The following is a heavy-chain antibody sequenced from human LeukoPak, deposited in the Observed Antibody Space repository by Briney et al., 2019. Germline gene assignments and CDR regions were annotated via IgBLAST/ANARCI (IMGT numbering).Heavy chain of an antibody. V-gene: IGHV4-31*03. Sequence: PSETLSLTCTVSGGSISSGGYYWSWIRQPPGKGLEWIGYIYYSGSTYYNPSLKSRVTISVDTSKNQFSLKLSSVTAADTAMYYCARGIGYCSSTSCENWFGPWGQGTLVTVSS. J-gene: IGHJ5*02. CDR1: GGSISSGGYY. CDR2: IYYSGST. CDR3: ARGIGYCSSTSCENWFGP. D-gene: IGHD2-2*01.